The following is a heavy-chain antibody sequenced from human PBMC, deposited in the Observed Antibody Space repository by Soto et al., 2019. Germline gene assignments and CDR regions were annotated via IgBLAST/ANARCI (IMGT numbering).Heavy chain of an antibody. CDR1: GFSLSTSGVG. D-gene: IGHD2-2*01. J-gene: IGHJ5*02. Sequence: QITLKESGPTLVKPTQTLTLTCTFSGFSLSTSGVGVGWIRQPPGKALEWLALIYWDDDKRYSPSLKRRLSINKDTSKNHVVLTMTNMDPVDTATYYCAHIQPPAATDTWFDPWGQGPLVTVSS. CDR3: AHIQPPAATDTWFDP. CDR2: IYWDDDK. V-gene: IGHV2-5*02.